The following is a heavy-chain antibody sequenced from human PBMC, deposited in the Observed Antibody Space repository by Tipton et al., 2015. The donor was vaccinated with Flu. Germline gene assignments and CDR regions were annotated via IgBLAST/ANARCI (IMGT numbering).Heavy chain of an antibody. CDR2: LYPSGTT. CDR1: GFFITSGHY. V-gene: IGHV4-38-2*01. D-gene: IGHD3-10*02. CDR3: ARLSYYDVDLKNFYFDY. Sequence: TLSLTCVVSGFFITSGHYWGWIRQPPGKGLEWIGSLYPSGTTYYNPSLKSRVTISVDTSKSQFSLKLRSVTAADTAVYYCARLSYYDVDLKNFYFDYWGQGALVTVSS. J-gene: IGHJ4*02.